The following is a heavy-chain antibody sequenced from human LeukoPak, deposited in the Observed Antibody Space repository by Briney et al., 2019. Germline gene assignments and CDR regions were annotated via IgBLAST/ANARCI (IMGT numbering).Heavy chain of an antibody. CDR3: AIRSDSGEQWPNYYYGMDV. V-gene: IGHV1-69*06. J-gene: IGHJ6*04. CDR2: IIPIFGTA. Sequence: SEKVSCKASGGTFSSYAISWVRQAPGQGLEWMGGIIPIFGTANYAQKFPGRVTITADKSTSTAYMELSSLRSEDTAVYYCAIRSDSGEQWPNYYYGMDVWGKGTTVTVSS. CDR1: GGTFSSYA. D-gene: IGHD6-19*01.